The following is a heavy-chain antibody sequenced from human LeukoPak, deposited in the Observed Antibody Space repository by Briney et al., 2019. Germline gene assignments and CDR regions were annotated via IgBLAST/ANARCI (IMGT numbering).Heavy chain of an antibody. CDR2: IYYSGST. D-gene: IGHD3-22*01. Sequence: SQTLSLTCTVSGGSISSGGYYWSWIRQHPGKGLEWIGYIYYSGSTYYNPSLKSRVTISVDTSKNQFSLKLSSVTAADTAVYYCARDGDYYDSSGYFDYWGQGTLVTVSS. J-gene: IGHJ4*02. CDR1: GGSISSGGYY. CDR3: ARDGDYYDSSGYFDY. V-gene: IGHV4-31*03.